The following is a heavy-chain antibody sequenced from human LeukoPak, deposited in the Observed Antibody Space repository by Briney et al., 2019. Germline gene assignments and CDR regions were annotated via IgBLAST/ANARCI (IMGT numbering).Heavy chain of an antibody. CDR2: INSDGSST. D-gene: IGHD3-22*01. Sequence: PGGSLRLSCAASGFTFSSYWMHWVRQAPGKGLVWVSRINSDGSSTSYADSVKGRFTISRDNSKNTLYLQMNSLRAEDTAVYYCAKEYDRSGCEGTGFDYWGQGTLVTVSS. V-gene: IGHV3-74*01. J-gene: IGHJ4*02. CDR1: GFTFSSYW. CDR3: AKEYDRSGCEGTGFDY.